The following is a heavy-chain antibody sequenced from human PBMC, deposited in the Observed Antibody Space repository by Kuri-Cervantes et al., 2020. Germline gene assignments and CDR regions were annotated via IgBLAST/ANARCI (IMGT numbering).Heavy chain of an antibody. CDR3: ARGPPGIAAAAVLEYFQH. CDR2: INPSGGST. D-gene: IGHD6-13*01. CDR1: GYTFTSHY. Sequence: ASVKVSCKASGYTFTSHYMHWVRQAPGQGLEWMGIINPSGGSTSYAQKFQGRVTMTRDTSTSTVYMELSSLRSEDTAVYYCARGPPGIAAAAVLEYFQHWGQGTLVTVSS. J-gene: IGHJ1*01. V-gene: IGHV1-46*01.